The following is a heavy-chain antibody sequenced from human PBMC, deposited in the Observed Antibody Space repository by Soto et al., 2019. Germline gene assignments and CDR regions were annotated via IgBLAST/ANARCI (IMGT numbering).Heavy chain of an antibody. CDR3: ARDAGGSLSYPYGLDV. Sequence: QVQLQQSGPGLVKASQTLSLTCAISGDSVSSDSAAWNWIRQSPSRGLEWLGRTFYRPKWFYDYPVSVKRRITINPDTSKNQFTLHLNSVTPEDTAVYYCARDAGGSLSYPYGLDVWGQGTTVTFSS. CDR1: GDSVSSDSAA. D-gene: IGHD3-16*01. V-gene: IGHV6-1*01. CDR2: TFYRPKWFY. J-gene: IGHJ6*02.